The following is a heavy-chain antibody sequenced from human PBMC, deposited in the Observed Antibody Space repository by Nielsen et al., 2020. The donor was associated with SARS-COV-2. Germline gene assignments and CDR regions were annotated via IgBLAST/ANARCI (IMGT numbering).Heavy chain of an antibody. Sequence: ETLSLTCAASGFTFSSYWMSWVRQAPGKGLEWVSAISGSGGSTYYADSVKGRFTISRDNSKNTLYLQMNSLRAEDTAVYYCAKAGIITMIVVAFDYWGQGTLVTVSS. J-gene: IGHJ4*02. D-gene: IGHD3-22*01. CDR2: ISGSGGST. V-gene: IGHV3-23*01. CDR3: AKAGIITMIVVAFDY. CDR1: GFTFSSYW.